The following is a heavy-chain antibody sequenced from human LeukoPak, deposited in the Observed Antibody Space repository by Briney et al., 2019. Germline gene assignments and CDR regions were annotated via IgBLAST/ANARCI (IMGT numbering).Heavy chain of an antibody. CDR3: ARAYTYGSGRYYYYYYMDV. CDR2: INHSGST. V-gene: IGHV4-34*01. Sequence: PSETLSLTCAVYGVYFSGYYWSWIRQPPGKGLEWIGEINHSGSTNYNPSLKSRVTISVDTSKNQFSLKLSSVTAADTAVYYCARAYTYGSGRYYYYYYMDVWGKGTTVTISS. D-gene: IGHD3-10*01. J-gene: IGHJ6*03. CDR1: GVYFSGYY.